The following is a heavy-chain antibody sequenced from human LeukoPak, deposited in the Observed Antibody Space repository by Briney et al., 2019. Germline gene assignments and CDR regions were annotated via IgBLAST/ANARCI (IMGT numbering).Heavy chain of an antibody. Sequence: PGGSLRLSCAASGFTFSSHSMNWVRQAPGKGLQWVSSISISSIYIYYADSVKGRFTISRDNAKNSLYLQMNSLRGEDTAVYYCARGDGATPPDVFDIWGQGTMVSVSS. CDR1: GFTFSSHS. CDR2: ISISSIYI. CDR3: ARGDGATPPDVFDI. J-gene: IGHJ3*02. D-gene: IGHD3-10*01. V-gene: IGHV3-21*01.